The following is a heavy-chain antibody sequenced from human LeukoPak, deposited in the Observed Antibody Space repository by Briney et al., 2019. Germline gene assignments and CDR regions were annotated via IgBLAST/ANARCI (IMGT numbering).Heavy chain of an antibody. CDR2: IYYSGST. D-gene: IGHD1-1*01. CDR3: ARDSQRTQIGTTP. CDR1: GGSISSYY. V-gene: IGHV4-59*12. J-gene: IGHJ5*02. Sequence: SETLSLTCTVSGGSISSYYWSWIRQPPGKGLEWIGYIYYSGSTNYNPSLKSRVTMSVDTSKNQFSLRLTSLTAADTAVYYCARDSQRTQIGTTPWGQGTLVTVSS.